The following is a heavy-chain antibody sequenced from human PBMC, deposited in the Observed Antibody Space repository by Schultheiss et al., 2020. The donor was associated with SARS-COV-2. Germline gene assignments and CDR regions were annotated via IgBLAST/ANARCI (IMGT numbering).Heavy chain of an antibody. J-gene: IGHJ6*03. CDR3: ATFNEQWLGHYYYYYMDV. CDR2: ISSSGSTI. CDR1: GFTFSDYY. Sequence: GESLKISCAASGFTFSDYYMSWIRQAPGKGLEWVSYISSSGSTIYYADSVKGRFTISRDNAKNSLYLQMNSLRAEDTAVYYCATFNEQWLGHYYYYYMDVWGKGTTVTV. D-gene: IGHD6-19*01. V-gene: IGHV3-11*04.